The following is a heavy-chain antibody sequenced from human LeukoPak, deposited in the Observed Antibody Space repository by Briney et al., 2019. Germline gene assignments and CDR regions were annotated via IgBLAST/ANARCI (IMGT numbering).Heavy chain of an antibody. J-gene: IGHJ3*02. V-gene: IGHV4-31*03. CDR2: IYYSGST. CDR3: ARDGGRSSSWYLATQDAFDI. CDR1: GGSISSGGYY. Sequence: SETLSLTCTVSGGSISSGGYYWSWIRQHPGTGLEWIGYIYYSGSTYYNPSLKSRVTISVDTSKNQFSLKLSSVTAADTAVYYCARDGGRSSSWYLATQDAFDIWGQGTMVTVSS. D-gene: IGHD6-13*01.